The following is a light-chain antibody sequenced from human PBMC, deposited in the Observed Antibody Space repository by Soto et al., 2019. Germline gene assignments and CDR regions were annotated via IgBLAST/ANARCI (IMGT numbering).Light chain of an antibody. V-gene: IGKV1-12*01. CDR2: AAS. J-gene: IGKJ4*01. Sequence: DIQMTQYPYSVYASVGDRVPITCRASQGISSWLAWYQQKPGKAPKLLIYAASSLQSGVPSRFSGSGSGTDFTLTISSLQPEDFAAYYCQEATNLPQPFCGGTKVAIK. CDR1: QGISSW. CDR3: QEATNLPQP.